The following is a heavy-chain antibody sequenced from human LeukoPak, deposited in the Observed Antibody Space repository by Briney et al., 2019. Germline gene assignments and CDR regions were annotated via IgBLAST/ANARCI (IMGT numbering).Heavy chain of an antibody. CDR1: GGSISSSSYY. CDR3: ARHGSGWIDY. Sequence: PSETLSLTCTVSGGSISSSSYYWGWIRQPPRKGLEWIGSIYYSGSTYYNPSLKSRVTISVDTSKNQFSLKLSSVTAADTAVYYCARHGSGWIDYWGQGTLVTVSS. J-gene: IGHJ4*02. V-gene: IGHV4-39*01. CDR2: IYYSGST. D-gene: IGHD6-19*01.